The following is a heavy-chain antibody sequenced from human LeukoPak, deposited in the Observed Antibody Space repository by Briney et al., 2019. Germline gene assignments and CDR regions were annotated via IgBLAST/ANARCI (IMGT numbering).Heavy chain of an antibody. CDR1: GYSISSDYY. J-gene: IGHJ6*03. D-gene: IGHD2-2*01. V-gene: IGHV4-38-2*01. Sequence: SETLSLTCAVSGYSISSDYYWGWIRQPPGKGLEWIGSIYHSGDTYYNPSLKSRVTISVDTSKNHFSLRLSSLTAADTAVYYCARHAPDCNNTNCYYYYYYMDVWGKGTTVTVSS. CDR3: ARHAPDCNNTNCYYYYYYMDV. CDR2: IYHSGDT.